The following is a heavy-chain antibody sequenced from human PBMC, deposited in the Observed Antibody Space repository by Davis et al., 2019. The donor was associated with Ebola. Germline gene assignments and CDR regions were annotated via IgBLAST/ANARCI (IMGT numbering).Heavy chain of an antibody. Sequence: SETLSLTCTVSGGSISSNYWSWIRQPPGKGLEWIGYFYYSGSTNYNPSLKCRVTISVDTSKNQFSLKLSSVAAADTAVYYCARHEAAAPPFDYWGQGTLVTVSS. D-gene: IGHD6-13*01. CDR2: FYYSGST. J-gene: IGHJ4*02. V-gene: IGHV4-59*08. CDR1: GGSISSNY. CDR3: ARHEAAAPPFDY.